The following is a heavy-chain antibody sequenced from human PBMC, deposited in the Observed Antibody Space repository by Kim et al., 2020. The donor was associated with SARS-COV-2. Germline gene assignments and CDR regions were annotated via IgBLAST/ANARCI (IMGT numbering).Heavy chain of an antibody. Sequence: GGSLRLSCAASGFTFSSYAMHWVRQAPGKGLEWVAVISYDGSNKYYADSVKGRFTISRDNSKNTLYLQMNSLRAEDTAVYYCARDLRDSSGWWGQGTLVTVSS. CDR3: ARDLRDSSGW. CDR2: ISYDGSNK. J-gene: IGHJ4*02. CDR1: GFTFSSYA. D-gene: IGHD6-19*01. V-gene: IGHV3-30*04.